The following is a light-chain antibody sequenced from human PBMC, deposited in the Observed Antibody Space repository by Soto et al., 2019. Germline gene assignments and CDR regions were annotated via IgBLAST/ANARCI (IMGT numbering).Light chain of an antibody. CDR1: SSDVGGYNY. CDR2: EVS. CDR3: SSYVGSNNLYG. Sequence: QSVLTQPPSASGSPGQSVTISCTGTSSDVGGYNYVSWYQQHPGKAPKLIIYEVSKRPSGVPDRFSGSKSGNTASLTVSGLQAEDEADYYCSSYVGSNNLYGFGTGTKVTVL. V-gene: IGLV2-8*01. J-gene: IGLJ1*01.